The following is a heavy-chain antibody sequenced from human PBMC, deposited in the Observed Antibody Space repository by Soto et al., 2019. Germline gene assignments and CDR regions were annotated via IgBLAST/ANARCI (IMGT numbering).Heavy chain of an antibody. CDR1: GGTFSSYT. J-gene: IGHJ4*02. D-gene: IGHD2-15*01. CDR2: IIPILGIA. V-gene: IGHV1-69*08. Sequence: QVQLVQSGAEVKKPGSSVKVSCKASGGTFSSYTISWVRQAPGQGLEWMGRIIPILGIANYAQKFQGRVTITADKSTSTAYMELSSLRSEDTAVYYCAREGCSGGSCYPSGYWGQGSLVTVSS. CDR3: AREGCSGGSCYPSGY.